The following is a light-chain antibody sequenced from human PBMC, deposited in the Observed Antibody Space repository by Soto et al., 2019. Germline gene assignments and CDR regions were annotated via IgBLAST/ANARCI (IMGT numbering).Light chain of an antibody. V-gene: IGLV2-14*01. J-gene: IGLJ1*01. CDR1: SSDIGVYNY. CDR2: EVN. CDR3: SSYTTSNNYV. Sequence: QSVLTQPASVSGSPGQSIAFSCTGTSSDIGVYNYVSWHRQHPGKAPKLMIYEVNNRPSGVSNRFSGSKSGNTASLTISGLQAEDEADYYCSSYTTSNNYVFGTGTKVTVL.